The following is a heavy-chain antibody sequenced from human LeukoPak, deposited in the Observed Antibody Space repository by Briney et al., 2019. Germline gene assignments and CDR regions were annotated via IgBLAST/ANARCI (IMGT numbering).Heavy chain of an antibody. CDR3: ARCSSLSFYYGMDV. CDR2: IYYSGSS. J-gene: IGHJ6*02. CDR1: GGSISSGGYY. V-gene: IGHV4-61*08. Sequence: SQTLSLTCTVSGGSISSGGYYWSWIRQHPGKGLEWIGYIYYSGSSNYNPSLKSRVTISVDTSKNQFSLKLSSVTTADTAVYYCARCSSLSFYYGMDVWGQGTTVTVSS. D-gene: IGHD6-6*01.